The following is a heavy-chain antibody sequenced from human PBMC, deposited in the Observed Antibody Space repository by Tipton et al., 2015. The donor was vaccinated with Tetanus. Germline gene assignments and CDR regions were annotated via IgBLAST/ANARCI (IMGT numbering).Heavy chain of an antibody. CDR2: INQRGT. V-gene: IGHV4-34*01. D-gene: IGHD1-1*01. Sequence: TLSLTCAVYGGSSSSFYWSWIRQPPGGGLEWIGEINQRGTSYNPSLKSRATISVDTSKTQVFLNLTSVTAADTAVYYCAILPKHWPAPRGAPWGQGILVTVSS. J-gene: IGHJ5*02. CDR3: AILPKHWPAPRGAP. CDR1: GGSSSSFY.